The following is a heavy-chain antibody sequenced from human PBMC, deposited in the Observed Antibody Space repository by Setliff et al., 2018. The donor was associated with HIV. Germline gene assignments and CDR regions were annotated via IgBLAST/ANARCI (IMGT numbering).Heavy chain of an antibody. D-gene: IGHD3-22*01. CDR1: GASMRSGGYY. CDR2: IYYSENT. Sequence: TLSLTCTVSGASMRSGGYYWSWIRQHPGKGLEWIGYIYYSENTYYNPSLKSRVTLSIDTSKNQFSLNPTSVTAADTAVYYCARVNYDSTGYYYYYYMDVWGKGTTVTVSS. J-gene: IGHJ6*03. CDR3: ARVNYDSTGYYYYYYMDV. V-gene: IGHV4-31*03.